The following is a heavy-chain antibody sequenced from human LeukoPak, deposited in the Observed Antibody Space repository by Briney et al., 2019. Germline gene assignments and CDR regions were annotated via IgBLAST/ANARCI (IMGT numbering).Heavy chain of an antibody. J-gene: IGHJ4*02. V-gene: IGHV3-21*01. D-gene: IGHD6-6*01. CDR3: AREGAARTSDY. CDR2: ISSSSSYI. CDR1: GFTFSSYS. Sequence: GGSLRLSCAASGFTFSSYSMNWVRQAPGKGLEWVSSISSSSSYIYYADSVKGRFTISRDNAKNSLYLQMNSLRAEDTAVYYCAREGAARTSDYWGQGTLVTVSS.